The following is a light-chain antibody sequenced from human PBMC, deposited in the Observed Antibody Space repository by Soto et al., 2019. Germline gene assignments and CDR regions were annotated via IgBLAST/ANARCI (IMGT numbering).Light chain of an antibody. CDR1: QSISNS. Sequence: DIHMTQSPSTLSASIGYRFTITCRASQSISNSSAWYQQKTGKAPKLLIYYASTLESGVPSRFSASGLGTEVTLTISSLLSEDFETDYCQQYNGYSWTFGQGTKGDIK. J-gene: IGKJ1*01. CDR2: YAS. V-gene: IGKV1-5*01. CDR3: QQYNGYSWT.